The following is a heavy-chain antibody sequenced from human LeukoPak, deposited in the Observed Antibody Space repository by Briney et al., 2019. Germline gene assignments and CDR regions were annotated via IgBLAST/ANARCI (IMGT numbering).Heavy chain of an antibody. Sequence: GGSLRLSCAASGFTFDDYAMHWVRQAPGKGLEWVSLISGDGGSTYYADSVKGRFTISRDNSKNSPYLQMNSLRTEDTALYYCAKDNGYSSGWYKEDYWGQGTLVTVSS. CDR2: ISGDGGST. CDR1: GFTFDDYA. V-gene: IGHV3-43*02. J-gene: IGHJ4*02. D-gene: IGHD6-19*01. CDR3: AKDNGYSSGWYKEDY.